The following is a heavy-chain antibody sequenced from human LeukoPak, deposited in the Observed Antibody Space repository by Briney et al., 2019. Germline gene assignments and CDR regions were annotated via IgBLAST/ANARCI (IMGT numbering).Heavy chain of an antibody. D-gene: IGHD3-22*01. Sequence: GSLRLSCVVSGFTFSGYEMNWVRQAPGKGLEWVSYISTSGNTIYYADSVKGRFTISRDNAKNSLYLQMNSLRAEDTAVYYCARGHYDMRYWGQGTLVTVSS. CDR1: GFTFSGYE. CDR3: ARGHYDMRY. CDR2: ISTSGNTI. J-gene: IGHJ4*02. V-gene: IGHV3-48*03.